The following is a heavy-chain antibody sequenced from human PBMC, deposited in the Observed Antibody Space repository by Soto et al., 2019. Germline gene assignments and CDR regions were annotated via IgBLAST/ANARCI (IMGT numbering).Heavy chain of an antibody. CDR2: ISAYNGST. J-gene: IGHJ6*03. Sequence: ASVKVSCKASGYTFTSYGISWVRQAPGQGLEWMGWISAYNGSTYYADSVKGRFTISRDNSKNTLYLQMNSLRAEDTAVYYCAKDPTYDFWSGYIDVWGQGTTVTVSS. CDR1: GYTFTSYG. D-gene: IGHD3-3*01. CDR3: AKDPTYDFWSGYIDV. V-gene: IGHV1-18*01.